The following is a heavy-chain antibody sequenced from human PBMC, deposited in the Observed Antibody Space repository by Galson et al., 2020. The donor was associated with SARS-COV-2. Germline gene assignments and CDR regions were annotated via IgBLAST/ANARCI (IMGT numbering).Heavy chain of an antibody. CDR3: ARRVPDRDYFDL. J-gene: IGHJ4*02. V-gene: IGHV4-39*07. D-gene: IGHD3-10*01. CDR1: GGSISRRSDC. Sequence: SETLSLTCTVYGGSISRRSDCWNWIRETPGMGPEWTATVCYTGNTYYNPSLKSRVTISVDTSKSEFSLKLSSVTAADTAVYYCARRVPDRDYFDLCGQGTLVTVSS. CDR2: VCYTGNT.